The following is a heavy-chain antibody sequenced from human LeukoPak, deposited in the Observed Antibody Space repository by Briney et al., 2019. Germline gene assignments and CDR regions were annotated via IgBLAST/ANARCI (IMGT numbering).Heavy chain of an antibody. Sequence: GGSLRLSCAASGFTFSSYGMHWVRQAPGKGLEWVAGIWYDGSNKYYADSVKGRFTISRDNSKNTLYLQMNSLRAEDTAVYYCAKDDAIVAVEGAFDIWGQGTMVTVSS. D-gene: IGHD3-22*01. J-gene: IGHJ3*02. V-gene: IGHV3-33*06. CDR3: AKDDAIVAVEGAFDI. CDR2: IWYDGSNK. CDR1: GFTFSSYG.